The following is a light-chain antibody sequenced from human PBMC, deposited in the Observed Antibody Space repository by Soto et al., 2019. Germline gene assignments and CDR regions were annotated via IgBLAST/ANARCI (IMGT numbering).Light chain of an antibody. V-gene: IGKV1-5*03. CDR2: TAS. CDR1: QSISSW. J-gene: IGKJ1*01. Sequence: DIQMTQSPSILSASVGDRVTITCRASQSISSWLAWYQQKPGKAPNLLIHTASHLESGVPSRFSGSGSGTEFTLTISSLQPGDFATYYCQHYNTYPWTFGQGTKVDIK. CDR3: QHYNTYPWT.